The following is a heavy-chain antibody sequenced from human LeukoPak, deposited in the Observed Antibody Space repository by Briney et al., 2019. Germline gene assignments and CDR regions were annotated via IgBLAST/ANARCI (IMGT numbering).Heavy chain of an antibody. V-gene: IGHV3-30*04. Sequence: GGSLRLSCAASGFTFSSYAMHWVRQAPGKGLEWVAVISYDGRNKYYADSVKGRFTISRDNSKNTLYLQMNSLRAEDTAVYYCARDKSPGYQLPHPYAFDIWGQGTMVTVSS. CDR2: ISYDGRNK. J-gene: IGHJ3*02. CDR1: GFTFSSYA. D-gene: IGHD2-2*01. CDR3: ARDKSPGYQLPHPYAFDI.